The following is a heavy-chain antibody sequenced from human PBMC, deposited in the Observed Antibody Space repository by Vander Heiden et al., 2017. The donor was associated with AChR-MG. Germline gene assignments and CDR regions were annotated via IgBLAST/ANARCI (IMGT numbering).Heavy chain of an antibody. Sequence: EVQLVESGGGLVQPGGSLRLSCAASGFTFSSYSMNWVRQAPGKGLEWFSYISSSSSTIYYADSVKGRFTISRDNAKNSLYLQMNSLRAEDTAVYYCARDLARTGGHYWGQGTLVTVSS. V-gene: IGHV3-48*01. CDR2: ISSSSSTI. CDR1: GFTFSSYS. D-gene: IGHD2-8*02. J-gene: IGHJ4*02. CDR3: ARDLARTGGHY.